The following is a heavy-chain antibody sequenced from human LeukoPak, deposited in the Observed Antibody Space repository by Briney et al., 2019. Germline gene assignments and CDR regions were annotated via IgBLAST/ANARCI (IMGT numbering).Heavy chain of an antibody. CDR3: ARVSVVRLFDY. Sequence: PSGTLSLTCAVSGGSISSSNWWSWVRQPPGKGLEWIGEINHSGSTNYNPSLKSRVTISVDTSKNQFSLKLSSVTAADTAVYYCARVSVVRLFDYWGQGTLVTVSS. CDR2: INHSGST. CDR1: GGSISSSNW. V-gene: IGHV4-4*02. D-gene: IGHD2-15*01. J-gene: IGHJ4*02.